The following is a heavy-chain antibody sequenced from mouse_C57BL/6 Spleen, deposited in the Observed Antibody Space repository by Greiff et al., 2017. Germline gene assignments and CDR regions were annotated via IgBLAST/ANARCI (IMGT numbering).Heavy chain of an antibody. CDR1: GFTFSDYG. V-gene: IGHV5-17*01. Sequence: EVQGVESGGGLVKPGGSLKLSCAASGFTFSDYGMHWVRQAPEKGLEWVAYISSGSSTIYYADTVKGRFTISRDNAKNTLFLQMTSLRSEDTAMYYCAENYYEEFAYWGQGTLVTVSA. CDR2: ISSGSSTI. J-gene: IGHJ3*01. D-gene: IGHD1-1*01. CDR3: AENYYEEFAY.